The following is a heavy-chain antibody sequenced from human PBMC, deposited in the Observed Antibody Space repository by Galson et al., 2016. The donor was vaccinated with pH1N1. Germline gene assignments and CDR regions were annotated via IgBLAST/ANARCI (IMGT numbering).Heavy chain of an antibody. D-gene: IGHD6-13*01. J-gene: IGHJ3*02. CDR3: AREDIIGEAAAGFDI. CDR1: RFRFKRYW. Sequence: SLRLSCAASRFRFKRYWMSWVRQSPGKGLEWVANINQDGSEKYYVDSVRGRFTITRDNAENSVFLQMNSLRVEDAAVYYCAREDIIGEAAAGFDIWGQGTMVTVSS. CDR2: INQDGSEK. V-gene: IGHV3-7*03.